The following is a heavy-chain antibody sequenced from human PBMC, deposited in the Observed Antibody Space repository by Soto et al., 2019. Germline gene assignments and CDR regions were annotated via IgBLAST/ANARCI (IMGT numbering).Heavy chain of an antibody. V-gene: IGHV3-7*03. D-gene: IGHD2-2*01. CDR3: ARPQGDGTAAIYYFDY. J-gene: IGHJ4*02. CDR1: GFTFSSYW. CDR2: IKQDGSEK. Sequence: GGSLRLSCAASGFTFSSYWMSWVRQAPGKGLEWVANIKQDGSEKYYVDSVKGRFTISRDNAKNSLYLQMNSLRAEDTAVYYCARPQGDGTAAIYYFDYWGQANLVTVSS.